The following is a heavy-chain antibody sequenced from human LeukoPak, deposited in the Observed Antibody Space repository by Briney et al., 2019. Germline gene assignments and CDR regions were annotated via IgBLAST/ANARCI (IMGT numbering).Heavy chain of an antibody. CDR1: GFTFSSYA. CDR3: ARARSGYSLFDY. CDR2: ISYDGSNK. D-gene: IGHD3-22*01. J-gene: IGHJ4*02. V-gene: IGHV3-30-3*01. Sequence: GGSLRLSCAASGFTFSSYAMHWVRQAPGKGLEWVAVISYDGSNKYYADSVKGRFTISRDNSKNTLYLQMNSLRDEDTAVYYCARARSGYSLFDYWGQGTLVTVSS.